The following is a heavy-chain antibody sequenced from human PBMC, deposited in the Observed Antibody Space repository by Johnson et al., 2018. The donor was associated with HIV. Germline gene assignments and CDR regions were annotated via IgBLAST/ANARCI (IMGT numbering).Heavy chain of an antibody. CDR3: AREVGYSDAFDI. CDR2: ISYDGSTK. Sequence: VQLVESGGGLVRPGGSLRLSCAASGFTFDDYGMTWVRQAPGKGLEWVAVISYDGSTKYYADSVKGRFTISRDNSKNTLYLQMNSLRAEDTAVYYCAREVGYSDAFDISVQGTVVAVSS. CDR1: GFTFDDYG. J-gene: IGHJ3*02. V-gene: IGHV3-30*03. D-gene: IGHD2-15*01.